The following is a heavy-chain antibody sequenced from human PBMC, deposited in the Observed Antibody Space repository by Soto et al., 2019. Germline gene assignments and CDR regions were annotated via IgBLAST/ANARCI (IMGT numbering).Heavy chain of an antibody. J-gene: IGHJ4*02. CDR1: GFTFSSYG. CDR2: IWYDGSNK. CDR3: ARDYPPYCSSTSCYPHFDY. Sequence: PGGSLRLSCAASGFTFSSYGMHWVRQAPGKGLEWVAVIWYDGSNKYYADSVKGRFTISRDNSKNTLYLQMNSLRAEDTAVYYCARDYPPYCSSTSCYPHFDYWGQGTLVTLSS. V-gene: IGHV3-33*01. D-gene: IGHD2-2*01.